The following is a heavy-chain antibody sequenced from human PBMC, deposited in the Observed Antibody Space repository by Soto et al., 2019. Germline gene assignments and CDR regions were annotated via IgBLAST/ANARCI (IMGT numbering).Heavy chain of an antibody. CDR2: IYYSEST. V-gene: IGHV4-59*01. D-gene: IGHD5-12*01. CDR1: GGSISSYY. Sequence: PSETLSLTCTVSGGSISSYYCIWIRQPPGKGLEWIGYIYYSESTNYNPSLKSRVTISVDTSKTHFSLKLSSVTAADTAVYYCARAGGYGIDYWGQGTLVTVSS. CDR3: ARAGGYGIDY. J-gene: IGHJ4*02.